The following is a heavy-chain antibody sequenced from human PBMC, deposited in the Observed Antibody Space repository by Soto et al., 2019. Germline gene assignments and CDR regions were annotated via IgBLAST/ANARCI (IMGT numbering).Heavy chain of an antibody. Sequence: PGGSLRLSCAASGFTFSDYWMSWVRQTPGKGLEWVGNINLDGSEKYYAGSVKGRFTFSRDNAQNSLYLQMDSLRAEDTAVYYCARLRSGYWGQGTLVTVSS. J-gene: IGHJ4*02. V-gene: IGHV3-7*02. CDR2: INLDGSEK. CDR3: ARLRSGY. CDR1: GFTFSDYW.